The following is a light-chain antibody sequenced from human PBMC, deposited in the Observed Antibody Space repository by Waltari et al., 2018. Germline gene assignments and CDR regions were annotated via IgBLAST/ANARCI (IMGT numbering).Light chain of an antibody. J-gene: IGKJ3*01. CDR3: QQYGSSKT. CDR1: QSVSSSY. Sequence: EIVLTQSPGTLSLSPGERATLSCRASQSVSSSYLAWYQQKPGQAPRLLIYGASSSATGIPDMFSGSGSGTDFTLTISRLEPEDFAVYYCQQYGSSKTFGPGTKVDIK. CDR2: GAS. V-gene: IGKV3-20*01.